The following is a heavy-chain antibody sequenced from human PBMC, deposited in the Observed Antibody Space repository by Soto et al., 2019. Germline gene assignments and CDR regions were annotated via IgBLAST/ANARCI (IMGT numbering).Heavy chain of an antibody. CDR2: YDPVNSAA. D-gene: IGHD2-8*01. CDR3: ARQGSNGAYYYYGMDV. J-gene: IGHJ6*02. CDR1: GYSFDTYW. V-gene: IGHV5-51*01. Sequence: GESLKISCKGFGYSFDTYWIGWVRQMPGKGLEWVGIYDPVNSAARYSPSFEGQVVISADKSASTAYLQWSSLKASDTAMYYCARQGSNGAYYYYGMDVWGQGTTVTVSS.